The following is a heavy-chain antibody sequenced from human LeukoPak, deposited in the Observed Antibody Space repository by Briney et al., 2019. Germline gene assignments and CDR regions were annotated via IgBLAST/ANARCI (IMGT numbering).Heavy chain of an antibody. V-gene: IGHV1-2*02. Sequence: ASVKVSCKASGYTFTGYYMHWVRQAPGQGLEWMGWINPNSGGTNYAQKFQGRVTMTRDTSISTAYMELSRLRSDDTAVYYCARGTMVRGVTNWFDPWGQGTLVTVSS. CDR3: ARGTMVRGVTNWFDP. CDR2: INPNSGGT. D-gene: IGHD3-10*01. J-gene: IGHJ5*02. CDR1: GYTFTGYY.